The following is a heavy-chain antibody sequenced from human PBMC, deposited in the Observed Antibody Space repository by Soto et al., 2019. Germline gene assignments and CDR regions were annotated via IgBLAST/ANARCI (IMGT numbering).Heavy chain of an antibody. D-gene: IGHD1-1*01. CDR3: ASGTIGTFDY. V-gene: IGHV4-39*01. J-gene: IGHJ4*02. CDR2: VYYSGST. CDR1: GGSISSGGYY. Sequence: SETLSLTCTVSGGSISSGGYYWSCIRQPPGKGLEWIGHVYYSGSTYYNPSLKSRVTISVDTSKNQFSLRLSSVTAADTAVYYCASGTIGTFDYWGQGTLVTVSS.